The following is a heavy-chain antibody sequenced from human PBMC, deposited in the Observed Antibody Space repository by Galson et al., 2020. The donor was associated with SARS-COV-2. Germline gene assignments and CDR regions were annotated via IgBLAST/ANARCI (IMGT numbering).Heavy chain of an antibody. J-gene: IGHJ1*01. CDR2: ISSSSSYI. CDR1: GFTFSSYS. Sequence: KIGESLKISCADSGFTFSSYSMHWVRPDPGKGLEWVSSISSSSSYIYYADSVKGRFTISRDNAKNSLYLQMNSLRAEDTAVYYCAREPLYYDFWSGPEYFQHWGQGTLVTVSS. D-gene: IGHD3-3*01. V-gene: IGHV3-21*01. CDR3: AREPLYYDFWSGPEYFQH.